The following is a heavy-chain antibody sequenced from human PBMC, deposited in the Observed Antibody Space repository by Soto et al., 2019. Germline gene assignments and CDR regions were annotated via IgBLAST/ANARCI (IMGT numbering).Heavy chain of an antibody. CDR3: AREDYYYYMDF. CDR1: GFTFSSYA. Sequence: SLRLSCAASGFTFSSYAMSWVRQAPGKGLEWVSEISGSGGTIYYADSVKGRITISRDNAKNSLYLQVNSLRADDTVVYYCAREDYYYYMDFWGKGTTVTGS. V-gene: IGHV3-48*01. J-gene: IGHJ6*03. CDR2: ISGSGGTI.